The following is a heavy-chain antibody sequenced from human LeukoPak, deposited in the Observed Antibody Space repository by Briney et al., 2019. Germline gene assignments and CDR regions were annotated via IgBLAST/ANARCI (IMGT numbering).Heavy chain of an antibody. V-gene: IGHV4-59*11. CDR2: MFHSGTT. D-gene: IGHD1-14*01. CDR3: VRTNPWDLTYYFDY. J-gene: IGHJ4*02. Sequence: SETLSLTCTVSGGSIKSHFWSWVRQPPGKRLEWIGYMFHSGTTNYNPSLKSRVTISVDTSKNQFSLRLTSVTAADTAVYYRVRTNPWDLTYYFDYWGQGTLVTVSS. CDR1: GGSIKSHF.